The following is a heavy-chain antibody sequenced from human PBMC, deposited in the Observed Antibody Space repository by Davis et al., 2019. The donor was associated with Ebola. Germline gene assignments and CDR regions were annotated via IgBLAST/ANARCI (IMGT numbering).Heavy chain of an antibody. CDR1: GNRFSSHW. V-gene: IGHV5-51*01. CDR3: ATLRRTITGMDDGFDI. CDR2: IYTGDSDT. J-gene: IGHJ3*02. D-gene: IGHD1-20*01. Sequence: GESLKISCKDSGNRFSSHWIGWVRQMPGKGLEWMGIIYTGDSDTRYSPSFRGQVTISADKSIKTAFLQWSSLKASDTAIYYCATLRRTITGMDDGFDIWGQGNPGHRLL.